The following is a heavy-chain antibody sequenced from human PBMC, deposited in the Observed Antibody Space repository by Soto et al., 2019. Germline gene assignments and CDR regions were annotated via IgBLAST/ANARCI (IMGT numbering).Heavy chain of an antibody. V-gene: IGHV4-4*07. CDR1: GGSMSSYY. CDR3: ARGQRFSDWFDP. D-gene: IGHD3-3*01. Sequence: QVHLQQSGPGLVNPSETLSLTCTVSGGSMSSYYWTWIRQPAGKGLEWIGRVYSSGGTHYNPSLKRRVTISLDTSKNQFSLRLLYVTDADTAVYYCARGQRFSDWFDPWGQGTLVTVSS. CDR2: VYSSGGT. J-gene: IGHJ5*02.